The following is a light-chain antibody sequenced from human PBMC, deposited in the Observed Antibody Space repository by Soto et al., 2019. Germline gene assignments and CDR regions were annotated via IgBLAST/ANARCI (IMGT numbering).Light chain of an antibody. J-gene: IGKJ1*01. Sequence: EIVLTQSPGTLSLPPGERATLSCRASQSVSSSLAWYQQKPGQAPRLLIYGASTRATGIPARFSGSGSGTEFTLTISSLQSEDFAVYYCQQYNNWRTFGQGTKVDI. CDR3: QQYNNWRT. V-gene: IGKV3-15*01. CDR1: QSVSSS. CDR2: GAS.